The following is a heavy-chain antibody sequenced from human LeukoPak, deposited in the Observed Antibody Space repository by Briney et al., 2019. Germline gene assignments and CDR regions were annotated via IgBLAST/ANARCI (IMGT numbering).Heavy chain of an antibody. D-gene: IGHD6-19*01. Sequence: SGTLSLTCTVSSVSLTNYYLSWIRQPPGKGLEWVGYIFFSGTTNYNSSLKSRVTISVDTSKNQFSLKMTSVTAADTAVYFCARVGSGGAWFDFWGQGTLVTVSS. J-gene: IGHJ4*02. CDR1: SVSLTNYY. V-gene: IGHV4-59*01. CDR2: IFFSGTT. CDR3: ARVGSGGAWFDF.